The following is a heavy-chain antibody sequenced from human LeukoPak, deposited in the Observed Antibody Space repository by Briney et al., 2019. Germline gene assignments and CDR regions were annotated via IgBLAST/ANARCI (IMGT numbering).Heavy chain of an antibody. V-gene: IGHV3-74*01. CDR1: TFTFSRYW. D-gene: IGHD3-3*01. CDR2: INSDGTNT. Sequence: GGSLRLSCAASTFTFSRYWMHWVRQAPGKGLVWVSRINSDGTNTYYADSVKGRFTISRDNTKNTLYMQMNSLRTEYTAVYYCARDRAAFGVVQVGYWGQGTLVTVSS. J-gene: IGHJ4*02. CDR3: ARDRAAFGVVQVGY.